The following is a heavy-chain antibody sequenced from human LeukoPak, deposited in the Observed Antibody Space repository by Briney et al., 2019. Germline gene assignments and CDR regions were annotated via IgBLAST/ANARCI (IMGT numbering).Heavy chain of an antibody. Sequence: PGGSLRLSCAASGFTFSSYAMHWVRQVPGKGLEWVAVISYDGSNKYYADSVKGRFTIYRDNSKNTLYLQMNSLRAEDTAVYYCARDYYDSSGYYFETYYYYGMDVWGQGTTVTVSS. V-gene: IGHV3-30-3*01. CDR2: ISYDGSNK. J-gene: IGHJ6*02. CDR1: GFTFSSYA. D-gene: IGHD3-22*01. CDR3: ARDYYDSSGYYFETYYYYGMDV.